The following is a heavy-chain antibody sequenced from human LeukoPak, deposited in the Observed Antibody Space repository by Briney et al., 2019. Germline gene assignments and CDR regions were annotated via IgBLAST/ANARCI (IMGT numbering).Heavy chain of an antibody. CDR3: ARPGITIFGVVNSYFDY. D-gene: IGHD3-3*01. CDR1: GFTFSSYG. Sequence: GRSLRLSCAASGFTFSSYGMHWVRQAPGKGLEWVAVISYDGSNKYYADSVKGRFTISRDNSKNTLYLQMNSLRAEDTAVYYCARPGITIFGVVNSYFDYWGQGTLVTVSS. CDR2: ISYDGSNK. V-gene: IGHV3-30*03. J-gene: IGHJ4*02.